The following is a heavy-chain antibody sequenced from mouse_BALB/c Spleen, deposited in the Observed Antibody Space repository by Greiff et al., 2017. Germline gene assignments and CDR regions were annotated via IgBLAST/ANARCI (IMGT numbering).Heavy chain of an antibody. V-gene: IGHV5-6*01. CDR2: ISSGGSYT. CDR3: ARQYRYDDAGYAMDY. Sequence: EVQLVESGGDLVKPGGSLKLSCAASGFTFSSYGMSWVRQTPDKRLEWVATISSGGSYTYYPDSVKGRFTISRDNAKNTLYLQMSSLKSEDTAMYYCARQYRYDDAGYAMDYWGQGTSVTVSS. D-gene: IGHD2-14*01. J-gene: IGHJ4*01. CDR1: GFTFSSYG.